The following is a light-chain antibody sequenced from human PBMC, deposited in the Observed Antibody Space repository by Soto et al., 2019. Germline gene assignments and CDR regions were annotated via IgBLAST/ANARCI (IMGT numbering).Light chain of an antibody. CDR2: ENN. CDR1: SSNLGINF. Sequence: QSVLTQPPSVSAAPEQKVTISCSGGSSNLGINFVSWYQQFPGGVPKLLIYENNKRPSGIPDRFSGAKSGTSATLDITGLQAGVEADYYCATWDGSLSVGVFGGGTKVTVL. V-gene: IGLV1-51*02. CDR3: ATWDGSLSVGV. J-gene: IGLJ1*01.